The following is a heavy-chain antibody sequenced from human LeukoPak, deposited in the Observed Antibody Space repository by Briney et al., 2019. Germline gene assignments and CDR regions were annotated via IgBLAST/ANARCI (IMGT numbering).Heavy chain of an antibody. D-gene: IGHD1-26*01. V-gene: IGHV3-30*03. CDR1: GFTFNTYG. J-gene: IGHJ4*02. Sequence: GGSLRLSCVASGFTFNTYGMHWVRQAPGKGLEWVAVISYNGGIEYYADSVKGRFTISRDNSRNTLYLQMNSLKAEDTAVYYCARGRSGRSGSRGFDYWGQGTLVTVSS. CDR3: ARGRSGRSGSRGFDY. CDR2: ISYNGGIE.